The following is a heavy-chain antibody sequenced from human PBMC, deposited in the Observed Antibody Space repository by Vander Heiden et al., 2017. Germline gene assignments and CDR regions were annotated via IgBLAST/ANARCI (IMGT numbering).Heavy chain of an antibody. V-gene: IGHV3-9*01. CDR3: AKDMTGSYWYFDL. CDR1: GFPFDDYA. D-gene: IGHD1-26*01. Sequence: EVQLVESGGVLVQPGRSLRLSCAGAGFPFDDYAMHWVRQAPGKGLGWVSGISWNSGSIGYADSVKGRFTISRDNAKNSLYLQMNSLRAEDTALYYCAKDMTGSYWYFDLWGRGTLVTVSS. CDR2: ISWNSGSI. J-gene: IGHJ2*01.